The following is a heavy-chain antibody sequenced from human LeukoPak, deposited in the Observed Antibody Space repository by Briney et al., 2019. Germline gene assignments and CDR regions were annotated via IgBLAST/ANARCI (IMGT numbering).Heavy chain of an antibody. J-gene: IGHJ4*02. D-gene: IGHD2-15*01. V-gene: IGHV4-39*01. CDR1: GGSISSSSYY. CDR2: IFYSGTN. Sequence: SETLSLTCTVSGGSISSSSYYWGWIRQPPGKGLEWIGNIFYSGTNYYNPSLMSRVTISVDTSKNQSSLKMRSVTAADTAVYYCARVLRGGTYYFDYWGQGTLVTVSS. CDR3: ARVLRGGTYYFDY.